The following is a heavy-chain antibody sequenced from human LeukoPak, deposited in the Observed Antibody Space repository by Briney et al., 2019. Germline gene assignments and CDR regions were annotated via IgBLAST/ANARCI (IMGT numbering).Heavy chain of an antibody. D-gene: IGHD1-26*01. J-gene: IGHJ5*02. CDR2: ISYDGSNK. V-gene: IGHV3-30*18. CDR3: AKGRSGSYFLFDP. CDR1: GFAFSSYG. Sequence: GGSLRLSCAASGFAFSSYGMHWVRQAPGKGLEWVAVISYDGSNKYYADSVKDRFTISRDNSKNTLYLQMNSLRAEDTAVYYCAKGRSGSYFLFDPWGQGTLVTVSS.